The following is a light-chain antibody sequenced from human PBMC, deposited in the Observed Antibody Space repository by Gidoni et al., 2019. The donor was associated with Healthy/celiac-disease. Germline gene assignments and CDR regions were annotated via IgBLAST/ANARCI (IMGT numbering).Light chain of an antibody. CDR1: QSVSSN. J-gene: IGKJ1*01. Sequence: EIVMTQSPATLSVSPGERATLSCRASQSVSSNLAWYQQKPGQAPRLLTYGASTRATGIPARFSGSGSRTEFTLTISSLQSEDFAVYFCQQYNNWPPKTFGQGTKVEIK. CDR3: QQYNNWPPKT. V-gene: IGKV3-15*01. CDR2: GAS.